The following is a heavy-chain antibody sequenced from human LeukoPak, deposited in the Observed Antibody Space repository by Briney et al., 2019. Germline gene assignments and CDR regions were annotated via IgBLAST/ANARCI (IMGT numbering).Heavy chain of an antibody. CDR2: INHSGST. D-gene: IGHD3-10*01. Sequence: SETLSLTCAVYGGSFSGYYWSWIRQPPGKGLEWIGEINHSGSTSYNPSLKSRVTISVDTSKNQFSLKLSSVTAADTAVYYCARSPYYYGSGSYGYWGQGTLVTVSS. CDR1: GGSFSGYY. J-gene: IGHJ4*02. CDR3: ARSPYYYGSGSYGY. V-gene: IGHV4-34*01.